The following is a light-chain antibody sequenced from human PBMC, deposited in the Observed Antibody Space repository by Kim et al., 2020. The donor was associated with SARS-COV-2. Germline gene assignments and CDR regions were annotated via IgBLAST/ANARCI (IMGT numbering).Light chain of an antibody. J-gene: IGKJ4*01. V-gene: IGKV4-1*01. CDR2: WAY. CDR3: QQYYSTPLT. CDR1: QSVLYSSNNKNY. Sequence: DIVMTQSPDSLAVSLGERATINCKSSQSVLYSSNNKNYLAWYQQKPGQPPKLLIYWAYTRESGVPDRFSGGGSGTDFTLTISSLQAEDVAVYYCQQYYSTPLTFGGGTKVDIK.